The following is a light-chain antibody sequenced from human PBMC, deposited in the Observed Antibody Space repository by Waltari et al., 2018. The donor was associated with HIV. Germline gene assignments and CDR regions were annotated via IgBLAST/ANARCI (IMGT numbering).Light chain of an antibody. J-gene: IGLJ1*01. V-gene: IGLV1-44*01. CDR2: TTH. CDR1: SSNIGSNA. Sequence: QSVLTQSPSASGTPGQRVTISCSGSSSNIGSNAVDWYQHLTGTAPKLLSHTTHQRPSGIPDRFSGSKAGTSASLAISGLQSEDESDYYCAAWDDSLNGYVFGSGTKVTVL. CDR3: AAWDDSLNGYV.